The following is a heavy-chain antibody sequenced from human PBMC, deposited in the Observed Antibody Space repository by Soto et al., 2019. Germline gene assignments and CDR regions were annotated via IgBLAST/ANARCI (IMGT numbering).Heavy chain of an antibody. J-gene: IGHJ4*02. CDR1: GFTFSTYW. D-gene: IGHD3-3*01. Sequence: GGSLRLSCAASGFTFSTYWMNWVRQTPGKGLMWVSRISPDGSNRGYADSVEGRFTVSRDNAKNTLYLQMHSLRAEDTAMYYCASWRHIGPVSHTDFDYWGEGTQVTVSS. CDR3: ASWRHIGPVSHTDFDY. V-gene: IGHV3-74*01. CDR2: ISPDGSNR.